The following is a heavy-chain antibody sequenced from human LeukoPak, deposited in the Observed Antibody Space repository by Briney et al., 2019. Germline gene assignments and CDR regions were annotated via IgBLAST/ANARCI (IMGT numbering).Heavy chain of an antibody. V-gene: IGHV3-23*01. J-gene: IGHJ6*03. CDR1: GITFSSYG. Sequence: GGSLRLSCAASGITFSSYGMSWVRQAPGKGLEWVSSISSTGGTTYYADSVKGRFTISRDNSKDTLYLQMNNLRAEDTAVYYCAKCSGWFVRGKDYYYYYMDVWGKGTTVTVSS. D-gene: IGHD6-19*01. CDR2: ISSTGGTT. CDR3: AKCSGWFVRGKDYYYYYMDV.